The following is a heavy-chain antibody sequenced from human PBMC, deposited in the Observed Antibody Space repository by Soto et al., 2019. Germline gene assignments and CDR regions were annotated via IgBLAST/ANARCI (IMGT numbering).Heavy chain of an antibody. CDR2: INQDESEK. CDR1: GFTFSNYW. CDR3: ARGRPPSSGGNFDY. Sequence: LRLSCAASGFTFSNYWMTWVRHTPGQGLEWVANINQDESEKFYVDSVKGRFTISRDNAYKSLYLHMNSLRAEDTAVYYCARGRPPSSGGNFDYWGQGILVTVSS. V-gene: IGHV3-7*01. J-gene: IGHJ4*02. D-gene: IGHD3-10*01.